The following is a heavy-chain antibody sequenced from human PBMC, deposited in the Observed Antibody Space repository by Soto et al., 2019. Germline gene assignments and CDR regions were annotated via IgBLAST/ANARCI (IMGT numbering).Heavy chain of an antibody. J-gene: IGHJ3*02. Sequence: SETLSLTCTVSGCSISSYYWSWIRQPPGKGLEWIGYIYYSGSTNYNPSLKSRVTISVDTSKNQFSLKLSSVTAADTAVYYCARVSYGADAFDIWGQGTMVTVSS. V-gene: IGHV4-59*01. CDR2: IYYSGST. D-gene: IGHD4-17*01. CDR3: ARVSYGADAFDI. CDR1: GCSISSYY.